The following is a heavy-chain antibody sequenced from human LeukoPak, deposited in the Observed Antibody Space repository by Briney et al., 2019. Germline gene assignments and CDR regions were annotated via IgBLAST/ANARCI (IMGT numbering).Heavy chain of an antibody. J-gene: IGHJ6*03. Sequence: PGGSLRLSCAASGFTFSSYSMNWVRQAPGKGLEWVSYISSSSSTIYYADSVKGRFTISRDNAKNSLYLQMNSLRAEDTAVYYCARMLRFLEWPYYMDVWGKGTTVTVSS. CDR1: GFTFSSYS. D-gene: IGHD3-3*01. CDR2: ISSSSSTI. V-gene: IGHV3-48*01. CDR3: ARMLRFLEWPYYMDV.